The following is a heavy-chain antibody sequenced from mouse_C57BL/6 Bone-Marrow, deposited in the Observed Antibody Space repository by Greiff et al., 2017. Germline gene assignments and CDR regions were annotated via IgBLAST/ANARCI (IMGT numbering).Heavy chain of an antibody. D-gene: IGHD1-1*01. J-gene: IGHJ1*03. Sequence: VQRVESGAELVRPGASVKLSCKASGYTFTDYYINWVKQRPGQGLEWIATIYPGSGNTYYNEKFKGKAPLTAEKSSSTAYMQRSSLTSDDSAVYFCARRDYGSRYWYFDVWGTGTTVTVSS. CDR1: GYTFTDYY. CDR2: IYPGSGNT. CDR3: ARRDYGSRYWYFDV. V-gene: IGHV1-76*01.